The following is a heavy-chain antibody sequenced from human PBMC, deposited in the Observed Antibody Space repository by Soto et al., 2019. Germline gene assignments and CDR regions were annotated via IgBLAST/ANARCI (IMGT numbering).Heavy chain of an antibody. V-gene: IGHV3-30*18. D-gene: IGHD2-21*02. CDR2: ISYDGSNK. J-gene: IGHJ4*02. Sequence: PGGSLRLSCAASGFTFSSYGMHWVRRAPGKGLEWVAVISYDGSNKYYADSVKGRFTISRDNSKNTLYLQMNSLRAEDTAVYYCAKCVELGGGDCLFFDYWGQGTLVTVSS. CDR3: AKCVELGGGDCLFFDY. CDR1: GFTFSSYG.